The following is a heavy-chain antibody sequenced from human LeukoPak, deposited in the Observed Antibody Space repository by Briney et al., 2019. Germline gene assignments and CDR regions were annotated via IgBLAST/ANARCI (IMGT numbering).Heavy chain of an antibody. D-gene: IGHD2-8*01. J-gene: IGHJ4*02. CDR3: ARHALYGLRPGYYYFDY. V-gene: IGHV4-59*08. CDR2: IYYSGSS. CDR1: CGSISSYY. Sequence: SETLSLTCTVSCGSISSYYWSWIRQPPGKGLEWIGFIYYSGSSNYNPSLKSRVTISVDTSKNQFSLKLSSVTAADTAVYYCARHALYGLRPGYYYFDYWGQGTLVTVSS.